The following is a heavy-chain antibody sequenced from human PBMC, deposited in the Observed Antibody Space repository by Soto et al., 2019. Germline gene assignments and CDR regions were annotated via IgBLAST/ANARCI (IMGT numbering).Heavy chain of an antibody. J-gene: IGHJ4*02. CDR2: ISGSCGST. D-gene: IGHD2-8*01. CDR1: GFTFSSYA. CDR3: AKDLSPLYCTNGVCYFDY. Sequence: GGSLRLSCAASGFTFSSYAMSWVRQAPGKGLEWVSAISGSCGSTYYADSVKGRFTISRDNSKNTLYLQMNSLRAEDTAVYYCAKDLSPLYCTNGVCYFDYWGQGTLVPVSS. V-gene: IGHV3-23*01.